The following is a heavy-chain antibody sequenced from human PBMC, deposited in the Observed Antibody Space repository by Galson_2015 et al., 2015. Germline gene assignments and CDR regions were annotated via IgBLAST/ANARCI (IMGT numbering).Heavy chain of an antibody. CDR1: GYTFSNYW. CDR3: ARRGNTYGYSDY. Sequence: QSGAEVKKPGESLKIPCKGSGYTFSNYWIGWVRQMPGKGLEWMGIIYPGDSDTRYSPSFQGQVTISADKSINTAFLQWSSLEASDTAMYYCARRGNTYGYSDYWGQGTLVTVSS. J-gene: IGHJ4*02. V-gene: IGHV5-51*01. D-gene: IGHD5-18*01. CDR2: IYPGDSDT.